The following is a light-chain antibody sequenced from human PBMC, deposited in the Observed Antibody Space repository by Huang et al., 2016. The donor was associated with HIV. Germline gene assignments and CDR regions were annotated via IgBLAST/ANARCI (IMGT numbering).Light chain of an antibody. Sequence: DIVMTQSPDSLAVSLGERATINCKSSQSVLYSSNNKNYLSWYQQTPGQSPKLLISWASTRESGVPDRFSGSGSGTDFTLTISSLQAEDVAVYYCHQYYNTRYTFGQGTKLEIK. V-gene: IGKV4-1*01. CDR2: WAS. CDR1: QSVLYSSNNKNY. J-gene: IGKJ2*01. CDR3: HQYYNTRYT.